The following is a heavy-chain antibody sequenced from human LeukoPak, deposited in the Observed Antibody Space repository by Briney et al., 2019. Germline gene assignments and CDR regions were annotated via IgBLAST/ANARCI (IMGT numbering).Heavy chain of an antibody. V-gene: IGHV4-30-4*08. CDR2: IYYSGST. Sequence: SETLSLTCTVSGGSISSGDYYWSWIRQPPGKGLEWIGYIYYSGSTYYNPSLKSRVTISVDTSKNQFSLKLSSVTAAATAVYYCAYSGIAAAGSFDYWGQGTLVTVSS. CDR3: AYSGIAAAGSFDY. CDR1: GGSISSGDYY. D-gene: IGHD6-13*01. J-gene: IGHJ4*02.